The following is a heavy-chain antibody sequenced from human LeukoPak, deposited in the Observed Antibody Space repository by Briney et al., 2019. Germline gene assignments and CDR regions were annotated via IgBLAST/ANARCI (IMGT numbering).Heavy chain of an antibody. Sequence: ASVKVSCKASGYTFTSYGISWVRQAPGQGLEWMGRIIPILGIANYAQKFQGRVTITADKSTSTAYMELSSLRSEDTAVYYCARRDGYEQGIDYWGQGTLVTVSS. V-gene: IGHV1-69*04. D-gene: IGHD5-24*01. CDR1: GYTFTSYG. CDR3: ARRDGYEQGIDY. J-gene: IGHJ4*02. CDR2: IIPILGIA.